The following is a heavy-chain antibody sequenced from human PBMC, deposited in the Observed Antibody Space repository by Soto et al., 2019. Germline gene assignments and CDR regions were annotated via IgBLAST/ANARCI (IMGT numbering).Heavy chain of an antibody. V-gene: IGHV4-4*02. J-gene: IGHJ5*02. CDR3: ASKQHYYDSSGYHADA. CDR2: IYHSGST. CDR1: SGSVSSSNW. D-gene: IGHD3-22*01. Sequence: AETLSLTSADSSGSVSSSNWGIGVRLPPGKGLEWIGEIYHSGSTNYNPSLKSRVTISVDKSKNQFSLKLSSVTAADTAVYYCASKQHYYDSSGYHADAWGQGTLVTVSS.